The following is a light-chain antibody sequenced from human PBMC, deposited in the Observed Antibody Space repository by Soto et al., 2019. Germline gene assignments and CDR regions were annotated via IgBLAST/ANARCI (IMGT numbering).Light chain of an antibody. Sequence: EIVLTQSPATLSLSPGERATLSCRASESVSTFLAWYQQKPGQAPRLLIYEASSRATGIPARFSGGGSGTVLTLTISRLEPEDFAVYYCQQRSNWPWTFGQGTKVDIK. CDR3: QQRSNWPWT. V-gene: IGKV3-11*01. CDR1: ESVSTF. CDR2: EAS. J-gene: IGKJ1*01.